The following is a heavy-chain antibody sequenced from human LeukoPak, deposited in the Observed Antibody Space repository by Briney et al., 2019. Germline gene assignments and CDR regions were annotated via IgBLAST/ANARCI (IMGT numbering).Heavy chain of an antibody. CDR2: INSDGSVT. D-gene: IGHD3-10*01. CDR1: GFTLTNYW. Sequence: GGSLRLSCAASGFTLTNYWIHWVRQTPGKGLVWVSRINSDGSVTGYADSVRGRSTISRDNAKNTIYLQMSSLRAEDTAVYDRARAGFGFDSWGQGTLVTV. CDR3: ARAGFGFDS. J-gene: IGHJ4*02. V-gene: IGHV3-74*01.